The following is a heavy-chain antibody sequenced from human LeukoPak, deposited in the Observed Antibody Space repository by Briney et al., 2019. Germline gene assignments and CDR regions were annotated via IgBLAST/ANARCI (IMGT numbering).Heavy chain of an antibody. CDR3: ARGVEAAAPWFDP. Sequence: SETLSLTCAVYGGSFSGYYWSWIRQPPGKGLEWIGEINHSGSTNYNPSLKSRVTISVDTSKNQFSLKLSSVTAADTAVYYCARGVEAAAPWFDPWGQGTLVTVSS. CDR2: INHSGST. V-gene: IGHV4-34*01. J-gene: IGHJ5*02. D-gene: IGHD6-13*01. CDR1: GGSFSGYY.